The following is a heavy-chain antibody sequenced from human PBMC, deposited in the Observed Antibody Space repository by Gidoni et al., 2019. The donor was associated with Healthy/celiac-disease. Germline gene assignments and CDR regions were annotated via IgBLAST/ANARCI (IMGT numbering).Heavy chain of an antibody. Sequence: QVQLQESGPGLVKPSETLSLTCTVSGGPISSYYWSWIRQPPGKGLEWIGYIYYSGSTNYNPSLKSRVTISVDTSKNQFSLKLSSVTAADTAVYYCARGLWFGELLGAFDIWGQGTMVTVSS. CDR1: GGPISSYY. V-gene: IGHV4-59*01. J-gene: IGHJ3*02. D-gene: IGHD3-10*01. CDR2: IYYSGST. CDR3: ARGLWFGELLGAFDI.